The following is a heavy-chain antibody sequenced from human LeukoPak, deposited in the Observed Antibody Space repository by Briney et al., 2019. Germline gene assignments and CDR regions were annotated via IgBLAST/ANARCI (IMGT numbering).Heavy chain of an antibody. V-gene: IGHV3-30*18. J-gene: IGHJ4*02. D-gene: IGHD3-10*01. CDR1: GFTFSSYS. CDR2: ISYDGSNK. Sequence: GGSLRLSCAASGFTFSSYSMNWVRQAPGKGLEWVAVISYDGSNKYYADSVKGRFTISRDNSKNTLYLQMNSLRAEDTAVYYCAKLTESFWGQGTLVTVSS. CDR3: AKLTESF.